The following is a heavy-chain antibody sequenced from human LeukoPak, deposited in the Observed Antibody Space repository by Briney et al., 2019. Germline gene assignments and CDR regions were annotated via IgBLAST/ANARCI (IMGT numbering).Heavy chain of an antibody. CDR3: ARGPGSATGEAFDI. J-gene: IGHJ3*02. V-gene: IGHV4-4*07. Sequence: LETLSLTCTVSGGSIDSYYWSCIRQPAGKGLEWIGRIYSSGTSNYNPSLRSRVTMSVDTSRNQFSMKLSPVSAADTAVYYCARGPGSATGEAFDIWGQGTMVTVSS. CDR2: IYSSGTS. CDR1: GGSIDSYY. D-gene: IGHD1-14*01.